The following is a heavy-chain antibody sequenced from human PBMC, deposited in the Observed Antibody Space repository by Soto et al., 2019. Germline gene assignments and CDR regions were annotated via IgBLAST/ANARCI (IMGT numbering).Heavy chain of an antibody. Sequence: QVQLQESGPGLVKPSETLSLTCTVSGGSISSYYWSWIRQPPGKGLEWIGSIYYSGSTNYNPSLKSRVTISVDTSKNQFSLKLSSVTAADTAVYYCARTYCSGGSCYWPEEINGDLYYFDYWGQGTLVTVSS. D-gene: IGHD2-15*01. J-gene: IGHJ4*02. CDR1: GGSISSYY. V-gene: IGHV4-59*01. CDR2: IYYSGST. CDR3: ARTYCSGGSCYWPEEINGDLYYFDY.